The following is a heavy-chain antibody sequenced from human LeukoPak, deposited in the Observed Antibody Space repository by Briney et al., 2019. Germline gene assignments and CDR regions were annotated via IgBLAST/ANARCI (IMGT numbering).Heavy chain of an antibody. CDR2: IYTSGTT. J-gene: IGHJ4*02. Sequence: PSETLSLXCTVSGDSISSYYWSWIRQPAGKGLQWIGRIYTSGTTNYNPSLKSRLTMSIDTSKNQFSLRLSSVTAADTAVYYCVREGTYCTHGVCYEYWGPGTLVTVSS. CDR3: VREGTYCTHGVCYEY. D-gene: IGHD2-8*01. CDR1: GDSISSYY. V-gene: IGHV4-4*07.